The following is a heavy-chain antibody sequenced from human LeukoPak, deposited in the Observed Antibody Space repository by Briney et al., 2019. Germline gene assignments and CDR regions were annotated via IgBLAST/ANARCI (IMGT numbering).Heavy chain of an antibody. CDR2: INHSEST. CDR1: GGSFSGYY. V-gene: IGHV4-34*01. Sequence: PSETLSLTCAVYGGSFSGYYWSWIRQPPGKGLEWIGEINHSESTNYNPSLKSRVTISVDTSKNQFSLKLSSVTAADTAVYYCARVRRYCSGGSCLYFDYWGQGTLVTVSS. D-gene: IGHD2-15*01. CDR3: ARVRRYCSGGSCLYFDY. J-gene: IGHJ4*02.